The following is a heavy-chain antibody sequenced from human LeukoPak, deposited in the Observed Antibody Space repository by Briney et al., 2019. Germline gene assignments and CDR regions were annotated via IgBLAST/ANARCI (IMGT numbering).Heavy chain of an antibody. CDR2: IYHSGKP. CDR1: GDSIGNSHW. J-gene: IGHJ4*01. CDR3: ARVIATHSGYDD. Sequence: SETLSLTCSVSGDSIGNSHWWSWVRQSPGKGLEWIGEIYHSGKPNYNPSRTGRVTISVDKAKNKLSLKLTAVTAADTAIYYCARVIATHSGYDDWGQGILVTVSS. D-gene: IGHD5-12*01. V-gene: IGHV4-4*02.